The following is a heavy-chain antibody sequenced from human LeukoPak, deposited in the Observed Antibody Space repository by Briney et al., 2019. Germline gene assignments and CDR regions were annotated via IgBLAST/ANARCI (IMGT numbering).Heavy chain of an antibody. V-gene: IGHV4-34*01. CDR2: INHSGST. CDR3: ARKYSSSWHLDY. J-gene: IGHJ4*02. CDR1: GGSFTGYY. Sequence: SQTLSLTCAVYGGSFTGYYWSCIRQPPGKGLEWIGEINHSGSTNYNPSLKSRVTISVDTSKNQFSLKLSSVTAADTAVYYCARKYSSSWHLDYWGQGTLVTVSS. D-gene: IGHD6-13*01.